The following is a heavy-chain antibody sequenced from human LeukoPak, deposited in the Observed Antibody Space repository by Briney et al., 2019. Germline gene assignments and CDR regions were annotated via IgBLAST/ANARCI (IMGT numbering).Heavy chain of an antibody. CDR3: ASSNRYSYGEPYYFDY. J-gene: IGHJ4*02. CDR1: GFTFSSYS. D-gene: IGHD5-18*01. Sequence: PGGSLRLSCAASGFTFSSYSMNWVRQAPGKGLEWVSSISSSSSYIYYADSVKGRFTISRDNAKNSLYLQMNSLRAEDTAVYYCASSNRYSYGEPYYFDYWGQGTLVTVSS. CDR2: ISSSSSYI. V-gene: IGHV3-21*01.